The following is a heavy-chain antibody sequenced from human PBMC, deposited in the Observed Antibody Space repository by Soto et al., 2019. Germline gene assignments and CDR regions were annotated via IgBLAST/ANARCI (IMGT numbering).Heavy chain of an antibody. D-gene: IGHD2-15*01. J-gene: IGHJ6*02. Sequence: GSLRLSCAASGFTFSSYGMHWVRQAPGKGLEWVAVISYDGSNKYYADSVKGRFTISRDNSKNTLYLQMNSLRAEDTAVYYCAKDRVSVVVVAATQLHPYYYYYGMDVWGQGTTVTVSS. V-gene: IGHV3-30*18. CDR2: ISYDGSNK. CDR3: AKDRVSVVVVAATQLHPYYYYYGMDV. CDR1: GFTFSSYG.